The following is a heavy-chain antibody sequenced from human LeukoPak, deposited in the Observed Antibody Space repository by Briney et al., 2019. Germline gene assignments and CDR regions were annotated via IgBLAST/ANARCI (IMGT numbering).Heavy chain of an antibody. D-gene: IGHD3-3*01. CDR1: GGSFSGHY. Sequence: SETLSLTCAVYGGSFSGHYWSWIRQPPGKGLEWIGEINHSGSTNYNPSLKSRVTISVDTSKNQFSLKLSSVTAADTAVYYCARGPDRIRVLSGPRFDYWGQGTLVTVSS. V-gene: IGHV4-34*01. CDR2: INHSGST. J-gene: IGHJ4*02. CDR3: ARGPDRIRVLSGPRFDY.